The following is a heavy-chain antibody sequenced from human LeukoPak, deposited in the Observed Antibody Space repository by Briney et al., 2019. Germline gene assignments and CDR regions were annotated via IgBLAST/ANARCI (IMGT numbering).Heavy chain of an antibody. CDR3: AIEGVGATSDY. CDR2: IYPGDSDT. J-gene: IGHJ4*02. CDR1: GFTLTSYW. D-gene: IGHD1-26*01. Sequence: GGSLRLSCAASGFTLTSYWIGWVRQMPGKGLEWMGIIYPGDSDTRYSPSFQGQVTISADKSISTAYLQWSSLKASDTAMYYCAIEGVGATSDYWGQGTLVTVSS. V-gene: IGHV5-51*01.